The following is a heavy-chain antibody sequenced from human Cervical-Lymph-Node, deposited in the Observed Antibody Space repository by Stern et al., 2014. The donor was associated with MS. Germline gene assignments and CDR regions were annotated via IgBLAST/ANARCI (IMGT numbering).Heavy chain of an antibody. D-gene: IGHD3-16*01. J-gene: IGHJ4*02. CDR2: IYPDDSET. CDR3: ARLGVRGSVPAIYYFVY. V-gene: IGHV5-51*01. CDR1: GYTFTNYY. Sequence: QLVQSGAEVKKPGESLRISCKGSGYTFTNYYIAWVRQMPGKGLEWMGTIYPDDSETRYSPSFQGQVTISADKSISTAYLQWSSLKASDTALYYCARLGVRGSVPAIYYFVYWGQGTLVTVSS.